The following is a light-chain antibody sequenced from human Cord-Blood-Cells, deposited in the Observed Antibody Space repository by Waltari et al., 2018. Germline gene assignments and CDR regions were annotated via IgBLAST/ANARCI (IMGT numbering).Light chain of an antibody. CDR1: SSDVGGYNS. Sequence: QSALTQPASVSGSPGPSITIPCTGTSSDVGGYNSVSWYQQHPGKAPKLMIYDVSNRPSGVSNRFSGSKSGNTASLTICGLQAEDEADYYCSSYTSSSTWVFGGGTKLTVL. CDR2: DVS. J-gene: IGLJ3*02. V-gene: IGLV2-14*01. CDR3: SSYTSSSTWV.